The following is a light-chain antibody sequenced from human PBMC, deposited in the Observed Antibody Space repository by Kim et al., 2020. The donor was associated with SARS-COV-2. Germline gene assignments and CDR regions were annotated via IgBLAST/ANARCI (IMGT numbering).Light chain of an antibody. Sequence: PAKTASTTCSGDRLGDKYTACYQQKPGQSPVLVLYQNRERPSGIPERFSGSNSGNTATLTISGTQAMDEADYYCLAWDSSTASYVFGTGTKVTVL. J-gene: IGLJ1*01. CDR2: QNR. V-gene: IGLV3-1*01. CDR1: RLGDKY. CDR3: LAWDSSTASYV.